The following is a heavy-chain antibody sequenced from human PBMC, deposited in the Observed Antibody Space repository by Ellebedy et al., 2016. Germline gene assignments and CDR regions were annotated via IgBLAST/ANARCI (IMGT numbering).Heavy chain of an antibody. Sequence: GGSLRLSCAASGFTFSKYGMHWVRQAPGKGLEWVAGITDTGKDEYYADSVKGRLTISRDNSKNTVYLQMNSLRAEDTSVYYCAKWSGNYPSYYFDYWGQGTLVTVSS. J-gene: IGHJ4*02. D-gene: IGHD1-26*01. CDR3: AKWSGNYPSYYFDY. CDR1: GFTFSKYG. V-gene: IGHV3-30*18. CDR2: ITDTGKDE.